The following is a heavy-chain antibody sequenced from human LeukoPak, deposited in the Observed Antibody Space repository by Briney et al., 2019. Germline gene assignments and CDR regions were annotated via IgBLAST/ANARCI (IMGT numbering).Heavy chain of an antibody. Sequence: SVKASCKXSGGTFSSYAISWVRQAPGQGLEWMGRIIPIFGTANYAQKFQGRVTITTDESTSTAYMELSSLRSEDTAVYYCCAVVATIDTLYYFDYWGQGTLVTVSS. CDR1: GGTFSSYA. D-gene: IGHD5-12*01. CDR3: CAVVATIDTLYYFDY. CDR2: IIPIFGTA. J-gene: IGHJ4*02. V-gene: IGHV1-69*05.